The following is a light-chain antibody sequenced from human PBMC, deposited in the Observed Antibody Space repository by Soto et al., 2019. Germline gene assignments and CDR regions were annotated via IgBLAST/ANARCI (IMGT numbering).Light chain of an antibody. V-gene: IGKV1-39*01. CDR2: AAS. CDR1: QSIGTY. J-gene: IGKJ2*01. CDR3: QESHST. Sequence: DAPMTQSPSSLSASVGDSVTITCRASQSIGTYLDWYQHKPGKAPKLLNYAASSLQSGVPSRFSGSGSRTDFTLTISSLQPEDFATYYCQESHSTFGQGTKLEIK.